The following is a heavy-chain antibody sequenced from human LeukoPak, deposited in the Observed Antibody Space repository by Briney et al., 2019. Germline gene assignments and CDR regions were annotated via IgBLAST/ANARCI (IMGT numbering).Heavy chain of an antibody. CDR1: GYTFTSYA. V-gene: IGHV1-3*01. CDR2: INAGNGNT. D-gene: IGHD3-10*01. CDR3: ARGPGELWFGELLPSNAFDI. Sequence: ASVKASCKASGYTFTSYAMHWVRQAPGQRLEWMGWINAGNGNTKYSRKFQGRVTITRDTSASTAYMELSSLRSEDTAVYYCARGPGELWFGELLPSNAFDIWGQGTMVTVSS. J-gene: IGHJ3*02.